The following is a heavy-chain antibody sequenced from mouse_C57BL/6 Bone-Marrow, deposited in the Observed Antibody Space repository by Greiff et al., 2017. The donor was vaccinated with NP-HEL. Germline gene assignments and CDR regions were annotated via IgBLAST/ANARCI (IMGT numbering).Heavy chain of an antibody. Sequence: EVQLVESGGGLVKPGGSLKLSCAASGFTFSSYAMSWVRQTPEKRLEWVATISDGGSYTYYPDNVKGRFTISRDNAKNNLYLQMSHLKSEDTAMYYCARDHNGYSYYYAMDYWGQGTSVTVSS. V-gene: IGHV5-4*01. CDR1: GFTFSSYA. D-gene: IGHD2-3*01. CDR2: ISDGGSYT. J-gene: IGHJ4*01. CDR3: ARDHNGYSYYYAMDY.